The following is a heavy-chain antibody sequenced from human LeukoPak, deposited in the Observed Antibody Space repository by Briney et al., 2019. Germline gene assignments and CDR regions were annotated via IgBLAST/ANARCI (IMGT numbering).Heavy chain of an antibody. CDR3: ARSIAAAGEGWFDP. V-gene: IGHV1-2*02. J-gene: IGHJ5*02. D-gene: IGHD6-13*01. Sequence: ASVKVSCKASGYTFTGYYIHWVRQAPGQGLEWMGWINPNSGGTNYAQKFQGRVTMTRDTSISTAYMELSRLRSDDTAVYYCARSIAAAGEGWFDPWGQGTLVTVSS. CDR2: INPNSGGT. CDR1: GYTFTGYY.